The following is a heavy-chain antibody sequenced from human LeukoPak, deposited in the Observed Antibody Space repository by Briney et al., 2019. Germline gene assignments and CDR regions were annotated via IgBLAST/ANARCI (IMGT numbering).Heavy chain of an antibody. J-gene: IGHJ6*02. CDR2: IRYDGSNK. CDR3: AKDRATMAKKTLFYYYYYGMDV. CDR1: GFMFNTYV. V-gene: IGHV3-30*02. D-gene: IGHD5-12*01. Sequence: GGSLRLSCAASGFMFNTYVMHWVRQAPGKGLEWVAFIRYDGSNKYYADSVKGRFTISRDNSKNTLYLQMNSLRTEDTAVYYCAKDRATMAKKTLFYYYYYGMDVWGQGTTVTVSS.